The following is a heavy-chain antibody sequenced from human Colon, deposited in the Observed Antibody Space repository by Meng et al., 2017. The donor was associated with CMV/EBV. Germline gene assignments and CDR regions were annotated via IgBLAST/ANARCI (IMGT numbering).Heavy chain of an antibody. Sequence: GESLKISCAASGFTFSSYSMNWVRQAPGKGLEWVSSICSSSSYIYYSDSVKGRFTISRDNAKNSLYLQMNSLKDEDTAVYYCARGQNWICDYWGRGTLVTVSS. CDR1: GFTFSSYS. CDR3: ARGQNWICDY. V-gene: IGHV3-21*01. CDR2: ICSSSSYI. J-gene: IGHJ4*02. D-gene: IGHD1-1*01.